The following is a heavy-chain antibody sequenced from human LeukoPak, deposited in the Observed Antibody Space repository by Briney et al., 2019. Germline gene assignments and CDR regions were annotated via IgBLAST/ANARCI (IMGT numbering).Heavy chain of an antibody. CDR3: ARNSYGYGLTDY. V-gene: IGHV4-31*03. D-gene: IGHD5-18*01. CDR2: IYYSGST. J-gene: IGHJ4*02. Sequence: SETLSLTCTVSGGSISSGGYYWSWIRQHPGKGLEWIGYIYYSGSTYYNPSLKSRVTISVDTSKNQFSLKLSSVTAADTAVYYCARNSYGYGLTDYWGQGTLVTVSS. CDR1: GGSISSGGYY.